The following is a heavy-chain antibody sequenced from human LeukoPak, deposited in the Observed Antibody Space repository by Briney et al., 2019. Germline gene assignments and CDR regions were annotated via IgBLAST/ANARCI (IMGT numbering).Heavy chain of an antibody. Sequence: GGFLRLSCVASGFTFSSYGMHWVRQAPGKGLEWVAFIRYDGSNRYYADSVKGRFTISRDNSKNTLYLQMNSLRAEDTAVYYCAPRVVVIAAPFDYWGQGTLVTVSS. CDR3: APRVVVIAAPFDY. V-gene: IGHV3-30*02. CDR2: IRYDGSNR. J-gene: IGHJ4*02. CDR1: GFTFSSYG. D-gene: IGHD2-21*01.